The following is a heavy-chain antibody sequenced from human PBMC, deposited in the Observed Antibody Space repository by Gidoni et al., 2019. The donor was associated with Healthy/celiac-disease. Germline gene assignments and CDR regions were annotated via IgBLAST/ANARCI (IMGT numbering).Heavy chain of an antibody. CDR1: GGSISSYY. CDR2: IYYSGST. Sequence: QVQLQESGPGLVKPSETLSLTCTVSGGSISSYYWSWIRQPPGKGLEWIGYIYYSGSTNYNPSLKSRVTISVDTSKNQFSLKLSSVTAADTAVYYCARSFSGWRYYYGMDVWGQGTTVTVSS. J-gene: IGHJ6*02. CDR3: ARSFSGWRYYYGMDV. V-gene: IGHV4-59*08. D-gene: IGHD6-19*01.